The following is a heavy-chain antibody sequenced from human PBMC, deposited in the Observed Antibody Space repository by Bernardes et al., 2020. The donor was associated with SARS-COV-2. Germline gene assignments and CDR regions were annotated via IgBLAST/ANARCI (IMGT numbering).Heavy chain of an antibody. CDR3: VRAGTTKRNAMDV. CDR1: GLTLSSYW. J-gene: IGHJ6*02. V-gene: IGHV3-74*01. Sequence: GSLRLSCAASGLTLSSYWMHWVRQAPGKGLVWVSRINSDGSSTGYADSVKDRFTISRDNDKNTLYLQMNSLRGEDTAVYYCVRAGTTKRNAMDVWGQGTTVTVSS. D-gene: IGHD2-8*01. CDR2: INSDGSST.